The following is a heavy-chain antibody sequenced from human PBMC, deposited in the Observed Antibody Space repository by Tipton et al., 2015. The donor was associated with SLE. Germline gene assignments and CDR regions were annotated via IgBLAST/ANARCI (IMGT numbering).Heavy chain of an antibody. V-gene: IGHV4-39*01. CDR3: ARRGRSCSKRHNWLDP. Sequence: TLSLTCTVSGVSTGSGDSVSSSGYYWVWIRQPPGKGLEWIGSIYGGVSTNYNPSLKRRVTISVDPSKNQFSLTLASLTAADTAVYYYARRGRSCSKRHNWLDPWGQGTLVTVSS. CDR1: GVSTGSGDSVSSSGYY. CDR2: IYGGVST. D-gene: IGHD2-2*01. J-gene: IGHJ5*02.